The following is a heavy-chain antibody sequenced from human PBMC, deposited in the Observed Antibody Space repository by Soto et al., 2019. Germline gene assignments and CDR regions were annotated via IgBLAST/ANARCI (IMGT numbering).Heavy chain of an antibody. J-gene: IGHJ4*02. Sequence: KTSETLSLTCTVSGGSISSYYWSWIRQPPGKGLEWIGYIYYSGSTNYNPSLKSRVTISVDTSKNQFSLKLSSVTAADTAVYYCASSPNHSSGSNNVFDYWGQGTLVTVSS. V-gene: IGHV4-59*01. D-gene: IGHD6-19*01. CDR3: ASSPNHSSGSNNVFDY. CDR1: GGSISSYY. CDR2: IYYSGST.